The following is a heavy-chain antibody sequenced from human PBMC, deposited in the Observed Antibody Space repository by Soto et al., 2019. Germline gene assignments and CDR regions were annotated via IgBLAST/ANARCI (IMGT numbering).Heavy chain of an antibody. CDR1: GFTFTSYS. CDR3: ARDDSFAFDI. J-gene: IGHJ3*02. V-gene: IGHV3-48*01. CDR2: IRGTT. D-gene: IGHD2-21*01. Sequence: EVQLVESGGGLVQPGGSLRLSCAASGFTFTSYSMNWVRQAPGKGLEWVSYIRGTTHYADSVKGRFTISRDNARSSLHLQMNSLRADDTAVYYCARDDSFAFDIWGQGTMVTVSS.